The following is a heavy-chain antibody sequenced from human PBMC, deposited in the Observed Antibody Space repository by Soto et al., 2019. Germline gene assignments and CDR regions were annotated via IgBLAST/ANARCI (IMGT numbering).Heavy chain of an antibody. Sequence: LSLTCTVSGGSISSYYWNWIRQPPGKGLEWIGYIYYSGSTKYNPSLKSRVTISVDTSKNQFSLKLSSVTAADTAVYYCARDRLANWFDPWGQGTLVTVSS. J-gene: IGHJ5*02. CDR1: GGSISSYY. CDR2: IYYSGST. V-gene: IGHV4-59*01. CDR3: ARDRLANWFDP. D-gene: IGHD3-9*01.